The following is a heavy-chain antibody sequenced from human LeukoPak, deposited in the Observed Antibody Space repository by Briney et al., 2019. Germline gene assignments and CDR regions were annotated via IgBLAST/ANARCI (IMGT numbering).Heavy chain of an antibody. CDR1: GFTFSSYA. V-gene: IGHV3-23*01. Sequence: GGSLRLSCAASGFTFSSYAMSWVRQAPGKGLEWVSAISGSGGSTYYADSVKGRFTISRDNSKNTLYLQMNSLRAEDTAVYYRAKGPGGNTIFGVVPEPYYGMDVWGQGTTVTVSS. CDR3: AKGPGGNTIFGVVPEPYYGMDV. CDR2: ISGSGGST. D-gene: IGHD3-3*01. J-gene: IGHJ6*02.